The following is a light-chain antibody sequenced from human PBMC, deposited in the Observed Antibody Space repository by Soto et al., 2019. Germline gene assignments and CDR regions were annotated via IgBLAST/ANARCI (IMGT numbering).Light chain of an antibody. CDR1: QSVSSS. Sequence: EIVLTQSPATLSLSPGERATLSCRASQSVSSSLAWYQQKPGQAPRLLIYDASNRATGIPARFTGSGSGTDFTLTISSLEPEDFAVYYCQQRFNWPPYTFGQGTKVDIK. V-gene: IGKV3-11*01. CDR2: DAS. CDR3: QQRFNWPPYT. J-gene: IGKJ2*01.